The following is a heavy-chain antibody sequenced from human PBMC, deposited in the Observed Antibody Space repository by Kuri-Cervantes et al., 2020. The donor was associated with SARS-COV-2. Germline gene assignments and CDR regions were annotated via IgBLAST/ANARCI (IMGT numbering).Heavy chain of an antibody. J-gene: IGHJ6*02. CDR1: GFTFDDYA. V-gene: IGHV3-43*02. Sequence: GESLKISCAASGFTFDDYAIHWVRQAPGKGLEWVSLISGDGGSTYYAGSVKGRFTISRDNSKNSLYLQMNSLRTEDTALYYCAKDLMFGSYYYYGMDVWGQGATVTVSS. CDR3: AKDLMFGSYYYYGMDV. CDR2: ISGDGGST. D-gene: IGHD2-8*01.